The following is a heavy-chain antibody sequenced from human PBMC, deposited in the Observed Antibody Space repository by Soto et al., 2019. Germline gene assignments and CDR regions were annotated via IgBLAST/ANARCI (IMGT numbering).Heavy chain of an antibody. CDR2: IYYSGST. D-gene: IGHD6-6*01. Sequence: SETLSLTCTVSGGSISSSSYYWGWIRQPPGKGLEWIGSIYYSGSTYYNPSLKSRVTISVDTSKNQFSLKLSSVTAADTAVYYCARLDQWQLVRPNRDHNWFDPWGQGTLVTVSS. J-gene: IGHJ5*02. CDR3: ARLDQWQLVRPNRDHNWFDP. V-gene: IGHV4-39*01. CDR1: GGSISSSSYY.